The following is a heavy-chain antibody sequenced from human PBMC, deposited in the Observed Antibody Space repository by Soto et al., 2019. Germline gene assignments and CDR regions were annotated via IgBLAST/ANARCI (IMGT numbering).Heavy chain of an antibody. CDR3: ARGTSVYYYLDS. CDR1: GASISSSNW. V-gene: IGHV4-4*02. D-gene: IGHD2-8*02. J-gene: IGHJ4*02. CDR2: IYPSGST. Sequence: VSLTCDVSGASISSSNWWSWVRQSPGKGLQWIGEIYPSGSTNYSPSLETRLTMSVDKSKNQFSLRLGSVTAEDTAIYYCARGTSVYYYLDSWGTGTLFTVSS.